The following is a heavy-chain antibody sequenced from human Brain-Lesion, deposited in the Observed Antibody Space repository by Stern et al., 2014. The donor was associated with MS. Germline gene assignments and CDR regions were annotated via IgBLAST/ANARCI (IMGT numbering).Heavy chain of an antibody. CDR1: GYTLTELS. Sequence: MQLVESGAEVKKPGASVKVSCKVSGYTLTELSMHWVRQAPRKGLEWMGGFDPEDGETIYAQKFQGRVTMTEDTSTDTAYMELSSLRSEDTAVYYCATLSPGAGGNYYRHFDYWGQGTLGTVSS. V-gene: IGHV1-24*01. CDR2: FDPEDGET. CDR3: ATLSPGAGGNYYRHFDY. D-gene: IGHD1-26*01. J-gene: IGHJ4*02.